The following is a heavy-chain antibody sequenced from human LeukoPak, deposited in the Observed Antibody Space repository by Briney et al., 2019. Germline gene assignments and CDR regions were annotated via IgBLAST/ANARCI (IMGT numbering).Heavy chain of an antibody. V-gene: IGHV3-74*01. Sequence: PGGSLRLSCAASGSTFSSYWMHWVRQAPGKGLVWVSRISTDGSSTSYADSVKGRFTISRNNAKNTLYLQMNSLRAEDTAVYYCARSIDYWGQGTLVIVSS. CDR3: ARSIDY. CDR1: GSTFSSYW. CDR2: ISTDGSST. J-gene: IGHJ4*02.